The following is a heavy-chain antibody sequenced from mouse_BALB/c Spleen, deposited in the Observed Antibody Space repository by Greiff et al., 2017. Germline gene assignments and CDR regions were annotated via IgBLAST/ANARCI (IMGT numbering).Heavy chain of an antibody. J-gene: IGHJ1*01. V-gene: IGHV2-9*02. CDR2: IWAGGST. CDR3: AGIYYGSSYEYFDV. D-gene: IGHD1-1*01. Sequence: VKLMESGPGLVAPSQSLSITCTVSGFSLTSYGVHWVRQPPGKGLEWLGVIWAGGSTNYNSALMSRLSISKDNSKSQVFLKMNSLQTDDTAMYYCAGIYYGSSYEYFDVWGAGTTVTVSS. CDR1: GFSLTSYG.